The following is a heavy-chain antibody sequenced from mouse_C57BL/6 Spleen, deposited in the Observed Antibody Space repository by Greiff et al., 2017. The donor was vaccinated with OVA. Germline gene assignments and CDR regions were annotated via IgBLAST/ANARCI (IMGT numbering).Heavy chain of an antibody. D-gene: IGHD3-2*02. CDR2: IHPNSGST. CDR1: GYTFTSYW. V-gene: IGHV1-64*01. CDR3: ARSRAAQAPFAY. Sequence: QVQLQQPGAELVKPGASVKLSCKASGYTFTSYWMHWVKQRPGQGLEWIGMIHPNSGSTNYNEKFKSKATLTVDKSSSTAYMQLSSLTSEDSAVYDCARSRAAQAPFAYGGQGTLVTVSA. J-gene: IGHJ3*01.